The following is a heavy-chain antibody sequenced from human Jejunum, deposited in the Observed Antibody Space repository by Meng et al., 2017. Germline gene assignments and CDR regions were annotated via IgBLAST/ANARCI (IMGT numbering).Heavy chain of an antibody. D-gene: IGHD3-10*02. V-gene: IGHV6-1*01. CDR1: GDSSSRNMAA. CDR3: ARDWGDVRGGFDF. J-gene: IGHJ4*02. Sequence: PGPVKPPQPRSLTWASPGDSSSRNMAAWKWLRQSPSRGLEWLGRTYYRSKYYNDYALSVKSRITINPDTSKNQFSLQLNSVTPEDTAIYYCARDWGDVRGGFDFWGQGTLVTVSS. CDR2: TYYRSKYYN.